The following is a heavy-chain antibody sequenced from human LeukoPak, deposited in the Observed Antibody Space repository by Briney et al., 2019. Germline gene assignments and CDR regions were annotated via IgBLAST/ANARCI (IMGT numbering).Heavy chain of an antibody. Sequence: PGGSLRLSCAASGFTFSSYWMSWVRQAPGKGLEWVANIKQDGSEKYYVDSVKGRFTISRDNAKNSLYLQMNSLRAEDTAVYYCARSRGAYGGDAFDIWGQGTMVTVSS. J-gene: IGHJ3*02. CDR3: ARSRGAYGGDAFDI. D-gene: IGHD3-10*01. CDR2: IKQDGSEK. CDR1: GFTFSSYW. V-gene: IGHV3-7*01.